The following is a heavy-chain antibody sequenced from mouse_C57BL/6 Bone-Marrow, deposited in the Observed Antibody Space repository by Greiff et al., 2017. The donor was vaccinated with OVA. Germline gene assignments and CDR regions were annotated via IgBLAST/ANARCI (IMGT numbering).Heavy chain of an antibody. J-gene: IGHJ3*01. CDR3: TRENYYGSSYRFAY. CDR1: GFTFSSYA. D-gene: IGHD1-1*01. V-gene: IGHV5-9-1*02. CDR2: ISSGGDYI. Sequence: EVKVVESGEGLVKPGGSLKLSCAASGFTFSSYAMSWVRQTPEKRLEWVAYISSGGDYIYYADPVKGRFTISRDNARNTLYLQMSSLKSEDTAMYYCTRENYYGSSYRFAYWGQGTLVTVSA.